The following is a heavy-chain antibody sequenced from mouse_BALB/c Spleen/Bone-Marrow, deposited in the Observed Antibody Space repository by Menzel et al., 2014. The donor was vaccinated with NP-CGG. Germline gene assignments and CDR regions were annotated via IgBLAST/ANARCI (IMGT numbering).Heavy chain of an antibody. CDR1: GFNIKDTY. Sequence: VQLQQSGAELVKPGASVKLSCSASGFNIKDTYIHWVKQRPEQGLEWIGRIDPANGYTKYDPKFQGKATVTADTSANTGYLQLSSLTSEDTAVYYCADLGDYWGQGTTLTVSS. CDR3: ADLGDY. V-gene: IGHV14-3*02. J-gene: IGHJ2*01. CDR2: IDPANGYT. D-gene: IGHD4-1*01.